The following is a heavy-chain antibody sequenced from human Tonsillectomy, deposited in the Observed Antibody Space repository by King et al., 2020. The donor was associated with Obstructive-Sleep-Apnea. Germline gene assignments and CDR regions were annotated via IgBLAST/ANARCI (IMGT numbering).Heavy chain of an antibody. J-gene: IGHJ4*02. CDR1: GGSISSYY. CDR2: IYYSGNT. Sequence: QLQESGPGLVKPSETLSLTCTVSGGSISSYYWSWIRQPPGKGLEWIGYIYYSGNTNYNPPLKSRVTISVDTSKNQFSLKLSSVTAADTAVYYCARDEQQLGGFGYWGQGTLVTVSS. V-gene: IGHV4-59*01. D-gene: IGHD6-13*01. CDR3: ARDEQQLGGFGY.